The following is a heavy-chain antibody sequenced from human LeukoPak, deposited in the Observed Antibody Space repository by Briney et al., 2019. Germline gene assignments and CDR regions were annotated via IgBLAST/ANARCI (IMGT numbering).Heavy chain of an antibody. CDR2: SYYSGST. CDR1: GCSISSSSYY. CDR3: ARAQWDLFRLDPHAFDI. V-gene: IGHV4-61*01. Sequence: KPSGTLCLTCTVSGCSISSSSYYWSWIRQPPGKGLEWYRNSYYSGSTNYNPSLKSRVTISVDASKNQFSLKLSSVTAAYTAVYYCARAQWDLFRLDPHAFDICGQGTMVTVSS. J-gene: IGHJ3*02. D-gene: IGHD1-26*01.